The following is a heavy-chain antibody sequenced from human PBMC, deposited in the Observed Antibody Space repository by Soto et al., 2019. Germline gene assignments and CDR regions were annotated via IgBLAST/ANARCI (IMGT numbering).Heavy chain of an antibody. CDR3: ARGLSSGYDLDY. D-gene: IGHD3-22*01. CDR1: GFTFSSYE. J-gene: IGHJ4*02. Sequence: EVQLVESGGGLVQPGGSLRLSCAASGFTFSSYEMNWVRQAPGKGLEWVSYISSSGSTIYYADSVKGRFTISRDNAKNSLYLQMNSLRAEDTAVYYCARGLSSGYDLDYWGQETLVTVSS. V-gene: IGHV3-48*03. CDR2: ISSSGSTI.